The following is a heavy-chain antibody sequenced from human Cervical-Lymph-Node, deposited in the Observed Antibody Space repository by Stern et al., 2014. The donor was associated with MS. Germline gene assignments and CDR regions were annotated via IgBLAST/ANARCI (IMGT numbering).Heavy chain of an antibody. CDR1: GGSITNRDY. CDR3: ARGVTAVTNYVPNWCFDL. D-gene: IGHD4-11*01. CDR2: VYYSGIT. Sequence: QVQLQESGPGLVKPSETLSLTCTVSGGSITNRDYWGWIRQSPGKGLEWIGSVYYSGITYYRPSLKSRATISIDPSRHQFFLRLNSVTATDTAVYFCARGVTAVTNYVPNWCFDLWGRGTLVTVSS. V-gene: IGHV4-39*02. J-gene: IGHJ2*01.